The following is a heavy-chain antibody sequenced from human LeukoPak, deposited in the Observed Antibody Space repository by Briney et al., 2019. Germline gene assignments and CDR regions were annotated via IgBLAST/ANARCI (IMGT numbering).Heavy chain of an antibody. J-gene: IGHJ4*02. CDR1: GGSFSGYY. V-gene: IGHV4-34*01. D-gene: IGHD6-19*01. CDR3: ARDRVVAGTSLDY. Sequence: SETLSLTCAVYGGSFSGYYWSWIRQPPGKGLEWIGEINHSGSTNYNPSLKSRVTISVDTSKNQFSLKLSSVTAADTAVYYCARDRVVAGTSLDYWGQGTLVTVSS. CDR2: INHSGST.